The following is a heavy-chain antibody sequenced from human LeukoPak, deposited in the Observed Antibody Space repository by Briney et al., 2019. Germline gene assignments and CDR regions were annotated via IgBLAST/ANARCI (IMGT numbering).Heavy chain of an antibody. D-gene: IGHD6-13*01. V-gene: IGHV3-48*04. J-gene: IGHJ6*03. Sequence: GGSLRLSCAASGFIFSSYSMNWVRQAPGKGLEWVSYISSSSNSIYYADSVKGRFTISRDNAKNSLYLQMNSLRAEDTAVYYCATVGRVLAAAGTLVGGVRNYYYYMDVWGNGTTVTVSS. CDR2: ISSSSNSI. CDR1: GFIFSSYS. CDR3: ATVGRVLAAAGTLVGGVRNYYYYMDV.